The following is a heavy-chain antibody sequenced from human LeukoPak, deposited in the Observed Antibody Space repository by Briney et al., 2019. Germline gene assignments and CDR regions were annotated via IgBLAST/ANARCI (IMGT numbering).Heavy chain of an antibody. V-gene: IGHV1-8*03. CDR1: GYTFTSYD. J-gene: IGHJ4*02. Sequence: ASGKVSCKASGYTFTSYDINWVRQATGQGLEWMGWMNPNSGNTGYAQKFQGRVTITRNTSISTAYMELSSLRSEDTAVYYCARAPNHCTNGVCYTRRVDYWGQGTLVTVSS. CDR2: MNPNSGNT. CDR3: ARAPNHCTNGVCYTRRVDY. D-gene: IGHD2-8*01.